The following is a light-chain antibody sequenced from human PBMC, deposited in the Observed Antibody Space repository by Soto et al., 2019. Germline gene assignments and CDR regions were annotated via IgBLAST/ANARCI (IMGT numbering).Light chain of an antibody. J-gene: IGKJ1*01. CDR2: GAS. CDR3: QQYGSSPRM. CDR1: QSVGGNY. Sequence: EIVLTQSPGTLSLSPGERATLSCRASQSVGGNYLAWYQQRPGQAPRLLIYGASSRATGTPDRFSGSGSGTDFTLTIGRLEPEDFAVYYCQQYGSSPRMFGQGTKV. V-gene: IGKV3-20*01.